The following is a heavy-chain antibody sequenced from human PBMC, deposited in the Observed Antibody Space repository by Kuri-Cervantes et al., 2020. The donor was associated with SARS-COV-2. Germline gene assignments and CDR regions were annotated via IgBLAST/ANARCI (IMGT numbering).Heavy chain of an antibody. CDR1: GFTFSSYA. J-gene: IGHJ4*02. V-gene: IGHV3-23*01. CDR3: AKETTIVVVVAVAH. Sequence: GESLKISCAASGFTFSSYAMRWVRQAPGKGLEWVSPISGSGGSTYYADSVKGRFTISRDNPKNTLYLQMNSLRADDTALYYCAKETTIVVVVAVAHWGQGTLVTVSS. CDR2: ISGSGGST. D-gene: IGHD2-15*01.